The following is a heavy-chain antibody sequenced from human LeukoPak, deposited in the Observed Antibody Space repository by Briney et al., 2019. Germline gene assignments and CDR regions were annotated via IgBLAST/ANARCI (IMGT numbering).Heavy chain of an antibody. Sequence: SETLSLTCTVSGVSISSYSWSWIRQPAGKGLDWIGRIYTSGSTNYNPSLKSRVTMSVDTSKNQFSLQLNSVTPEDTAVYYCARVGNPYVRGVIGYWGQGTLVTVSS. V-gene: IGHV4-4*07. J-gene: IGHJ4*02. CDR1: GVSISSYS. CDR2: IYTSGST. D-gene: IGHD3-10*01. CDR3: ARVGNPYVRGVIGY.